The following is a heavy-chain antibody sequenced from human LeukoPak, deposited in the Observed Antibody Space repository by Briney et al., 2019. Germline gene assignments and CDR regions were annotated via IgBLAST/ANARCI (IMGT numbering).Heavy chain of an antibody. CDR3: ARRDFGGNSHFDY. J-gene: IGHJ4*02. CDR2: IYPGDSDT. V-gene: IGHV5-51*01. Sequence: GESLQISCKGSGSRFPTHWIGWVRQMPGKGLEWMGIIYPGDSDTRYSPSFQGQVTISADKSMRTTYLQWSSLKASDTAMYYCARRDFGGNSHFDYWGQGTLVTVSS. CDR1: GSRFPTHW. D-gene: IGHD4-23*01.